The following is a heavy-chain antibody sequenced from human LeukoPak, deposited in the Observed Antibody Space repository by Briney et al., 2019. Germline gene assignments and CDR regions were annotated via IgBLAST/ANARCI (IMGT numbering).Heavy chain of an antibody. J-gene: IGHJ4*02. CDR2: INIGNGNT. Sequence: ASVKVSCKASGYTFINHATHRVRQAPGQRLEWMGWINIGNGNTKYSQNFQGRITITRDTSATTAYMDLSSLRSEDTAMYYCARRLGRSFDYWGQGTLVTVSS. V-gene: IGHV1-3*04. CDR3: ARRLGRSFDY. D-gene: IGHD2-21*01. CDR1: GYTFINHA.